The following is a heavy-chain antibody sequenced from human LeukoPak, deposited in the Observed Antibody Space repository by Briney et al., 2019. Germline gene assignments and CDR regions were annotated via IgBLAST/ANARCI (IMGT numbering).Heavy chain of an antibody. CDR1: GGSFSSADHY. V-gene: IGHV4-30-4*08. CDR3: VRFPSRSVSYPLHDYNYFMDV. D-gene: IGHD1-26*01. J-gene: IGHJ6*03. CDR2: IYYSGST. Sequence: SQTLSLTCTVSGGSFSSADHYWSWIRQPPGKGLEWIGYIYYSGSTYYNPSLKSRVSISVDASENQFSLRLSSVTAADTAVYYCVRFPSRSVSYPLHDYNYFMDVWGKGITVAVSS.